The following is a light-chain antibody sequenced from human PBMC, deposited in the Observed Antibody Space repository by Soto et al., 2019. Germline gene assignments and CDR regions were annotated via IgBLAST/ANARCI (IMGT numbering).Light chain of an antibody. J-gene: IGLJ2*01. CDR2: STD. Sequence: QTVVTQEPSLTVSPGGTVTLNCASSTGAVTSGHSANWLQQKPGQAPRALIYSTDTKHSWTPARFSGSLLGGKAALTLSGVQPEDEADYYCLLYYGGAVIFGGGTKLTVL. CDR3: LLYYGGAVI. CDR1: TGAVTSGHS. V-gene: IGLV7-43*01.